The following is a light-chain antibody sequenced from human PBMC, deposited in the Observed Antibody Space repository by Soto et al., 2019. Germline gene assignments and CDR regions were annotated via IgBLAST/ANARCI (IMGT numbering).Light chain of an antibody. CDR3: CSYAGSPYV. Sequence: QSALTQPRSVSGSPGQSVTISCTGTSSDVGGYNCVSWYQHHPGKAPKLMIYDVAMRPSGVPDRLSGSKSGNTASLTISGLQAEDEADYYCCSYAGSPYVFGTGTKLTVL. CDR2: DVA. J-gene: IGLJ1*01. V-gene: IGLV2-11*01. CDR1: SSDVGGYNC.